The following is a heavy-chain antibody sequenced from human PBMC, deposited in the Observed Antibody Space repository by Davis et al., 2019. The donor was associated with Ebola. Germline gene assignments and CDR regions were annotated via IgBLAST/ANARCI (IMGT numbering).Heavy chain of an antibody. CDR1: GYTFTGYY. V-gene: IGHV1-2*02. CDR3: ARDSRGYCSPVSCPPDFDP. D-gene: IGHD2-15*01. CDR2: INPNNGAI. Sequence: ASVKVSCKASGYTFTGYYMHWVRQAPGQGLEWMGWINPNNGAINYAQKFQGRVTLTWDTSISTAYMEVTKLKSDDTAVYYCARDSRGYCSPVSCPPDFDPWGQGTLVTVSS. J-gene: IGHJ5*02.